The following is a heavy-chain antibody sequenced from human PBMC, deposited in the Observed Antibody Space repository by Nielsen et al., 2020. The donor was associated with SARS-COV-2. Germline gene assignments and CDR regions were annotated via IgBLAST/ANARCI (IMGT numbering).Heavy chain of an antibody. Sequence: SETLSLTCTVSGGSISSYYWSWIRQPPGKGLEWIGYIYYSGSTNYNPSLKSRVTISVDTSKNQFSLKLSSVTAADTAVYYCARLRRYYDSSGYYYHYYYGMDVWGQGTTVTVSS. D-gene: IGHD3-22*01. CDR2: IYYSGST. V-gene: IGHV4-59*12. J-gene: IGHJ6*02. CDR1: GGSISSYY. CDR3: ARLRRYYDSSGYYYHYYYGMDV.